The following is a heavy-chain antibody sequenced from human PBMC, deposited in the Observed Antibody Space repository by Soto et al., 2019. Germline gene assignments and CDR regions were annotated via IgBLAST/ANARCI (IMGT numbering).Heavy chain of an antibody. CDR2: ISSNGGST. J-gene: IGHJ4*02. CDR3: VKPATQYQLLYYFDY. Sequence: PGGSLRLSCAASGFTFSTYAMHWVCQAPGKGLEYVSAISSNGGSTYYADSVKGRFTISRDNSKNTLYLQMSSLRAEDTAVYYCVKPATQYQLLYYFDYRGQGTLVTVSS. D-gene: IGHD2-2*01. V-gene: IGHV3-64D*06. CDR1: GFTFSTYA.